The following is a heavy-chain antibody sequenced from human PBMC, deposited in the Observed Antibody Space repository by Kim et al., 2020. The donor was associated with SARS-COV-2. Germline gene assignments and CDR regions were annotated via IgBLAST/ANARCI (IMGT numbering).Heavy chain of an antibody. CDR3: AGRMVANLFDWFDP. V-gene: IGHV5-10-1*01. CDR2: IDPSDSYT. CDR1: GYSFTSYW. D-gene: IGHD5-12*01. Sequence: GESLKISCKGSGYSFTSYWISWVRQMPGKGLEWMGRIDPSDSYTNYSPSFQGHVTISADKSISTAYLQGSSLKASDTAMYYCAGRMVANLFDWFDPWGQGTLVTVSS. J-gene: IGHJ5*02.